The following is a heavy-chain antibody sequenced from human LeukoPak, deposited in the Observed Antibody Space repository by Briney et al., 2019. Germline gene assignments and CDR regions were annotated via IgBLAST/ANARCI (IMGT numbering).Heavy chain of an antibody. CDR1: GGSISSYY. V-gene: IGHV4-59*08. CDR2: IYYSGST. D-gene: IGHD3-10*01. Sequence: SETLSLTCTVSGGSISSYYWSWIRQPPAKGLEWIGYIYYSGSTYYNPSLKSRVTISVDTSKNQFSLKLNSVTATDTAVYYCARHYGPWGQGTLVTVSS. J-gene: IGHJ4*02. CDR3: ARHYGP.